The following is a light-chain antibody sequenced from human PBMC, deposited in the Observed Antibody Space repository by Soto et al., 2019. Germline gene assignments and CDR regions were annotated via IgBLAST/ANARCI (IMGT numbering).Light chain of an antibody. CDR2: GNS. CDR1: SSNIGAGYD. CDR3: QSYDSSLSGSYVV. J-gene: IGLJ2*01. Sequence: QSVLTQPPSVSGAPGQRVTISCTGSSSNIGAGYDVHWYQQLLGTAPKLLIYGNSNRPSGVPDRFSGSKSGTSASLAITGLQAEDEADYYCQSYDSSLSGSYVVFGGGTKVTVL. V-gene: IGLV1-40*01.